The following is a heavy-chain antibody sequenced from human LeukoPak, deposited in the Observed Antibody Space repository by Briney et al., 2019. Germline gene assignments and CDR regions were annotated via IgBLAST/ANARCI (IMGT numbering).Heavy chain of an antibody. CDR2: IFHSGNT. J-gene: IGHJ4*02. Sequence: SETLSLTCTVSGYSFSSGYYWGWIRQPPGKGLEWIGTIFHSGNTYYNPSLESRVTISVDTSKNQFSLKLSSVTAADTAVYYCASRGGDIDYWGQGTLVTVSS. CDR3: ASRGGDIDY. D-gene: IGHD2-21*01. CDR1: GYSFSSGYY. V-gene: IGHV4-38-2*02.